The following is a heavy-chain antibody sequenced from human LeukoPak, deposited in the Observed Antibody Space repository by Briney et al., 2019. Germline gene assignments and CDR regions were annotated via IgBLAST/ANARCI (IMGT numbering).Heavy chain of an antibody. CDR1: GYSFTSCG. J-gene: IGHJ4*02. D-gene: IGHD1-26*01. CDR2: ISPHDGNR. Sequence: ASVKVSCKASGYSFTSCGITWVRQAPGRGLEWMGWISPHDGNRNYAQNLQGRVTLTTDTSTNTAYMDLTSLRFDDTAVYYCAKTRPTWEGWGFDYWGQGTLVTVSS. CDR3: AKTRPTWEGWGFDY. V-gene: IGHV1-18*01.